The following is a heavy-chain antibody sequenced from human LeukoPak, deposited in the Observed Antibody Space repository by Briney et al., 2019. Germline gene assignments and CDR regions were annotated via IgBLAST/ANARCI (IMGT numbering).Heavy chain of an antibody. CDR2: IIPIFGIA. CDR1: GGTFSSYA. D-gene: IGHD6-6*01. CDR3: ARVHRRAYSSSSQGFDP. V-gene: IGHV1-69*04. Sequence: SVKVSCKASGGTFSSYAISWVRQAPGQGLEWMGRIIPIFGIANYAQKFQGRVTITADKSTSTAYMELRSLRSDDTAVYYCARVHRRAYSSSSQGFDPWGQGTLVTVSS. J-gene: IGHJ5*02.